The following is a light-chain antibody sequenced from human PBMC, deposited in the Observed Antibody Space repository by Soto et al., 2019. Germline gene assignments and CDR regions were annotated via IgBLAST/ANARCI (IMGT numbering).Light chain of an antibody. J-gene: IGKJ4*01. CDR1: QSVSNHY. CDR2: GAS. CDR3: QPYNNWPLT. V-gene: IGKV3-20*01. Sequence: DIVLTQSPRTLALSPGKRSTLCCMARQSVSNHYLAWYQQKPGQAPRLLIYGASNRATGIPDRFSGSGSGTDFTLTISRLEPEDFAVYYCQPYNNWPLTFGGGTKVDIK.